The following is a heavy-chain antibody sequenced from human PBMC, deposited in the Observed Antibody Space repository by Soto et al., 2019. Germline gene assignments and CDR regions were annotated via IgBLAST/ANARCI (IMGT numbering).Heavy chain of an antibody. D-gene: IGHD2-2*01. Sequence: EVQVLESGGGSVQPGGSLRLSCTASGFTFSNFAMSWVRHVPGKGLEWVSEITGSTGTTYYADSVRGRFIISRDNSQNTLHLQMNSLRPEDTAVYYCAKDTSSSPYYMDVWGKGTTVTVSS. CDR2: ITGSTGTT. CDR1: GFTFSNFA. CDR3: AKDTSSSPYYMDV. V-gene: IGHV3-23*01. J-gene: IGHJ6*03.